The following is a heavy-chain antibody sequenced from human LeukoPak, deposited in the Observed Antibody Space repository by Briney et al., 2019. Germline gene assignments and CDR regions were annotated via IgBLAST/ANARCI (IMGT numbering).Heavy chain of an antibody. CDR3: ARDVPRGDYGDY. Sequence: SETLSLTCTVSGGSISSSSYYWGWIRQPPGKGLEWIGEIYHSGSTNHNPSLKSRVTISVDKSKNQFSLKLSSVTAADTAVYYCARDVPRGDYGDYWGQGTLVTVSS. CDR1: GGSISSSSYY. V-gene: IGHV4-39*07. CDR2: IYHSGST. J-gene: IGHJ4*02. D-gene: IGHD4-17*01.